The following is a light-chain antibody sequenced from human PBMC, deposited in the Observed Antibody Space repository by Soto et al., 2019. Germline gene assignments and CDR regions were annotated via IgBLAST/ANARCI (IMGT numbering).Light chain of an antibody. V-gene: IGKV1-39*01. Sequence: DIKMTQSPSSLSASVGDRVTITCRASQSISSYLNWYQQKPGKAPKLLFYDASSLQSGVPSRFSGSGSRTDFTLTSSSLQPEDFATYYCQQSYSTPYTFGQGTKLEIK. J-gene: IGKJ2*01. CDR3: QQSYSTPYT. CDR1: QSISSY. CDR2: DAS.